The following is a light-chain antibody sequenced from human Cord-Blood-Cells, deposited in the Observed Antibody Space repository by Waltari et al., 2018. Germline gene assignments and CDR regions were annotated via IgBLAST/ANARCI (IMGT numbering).Light chain of an antibody. J-gene: IGLJ2*01. CDR3: SSYAGSNNLV. Sequence: QSALPQPPSASGSPGQSVTISCTRTSSDVGGYHYVSWYQQHPGKAPKLIIYEVSKRPSGGPDRFSGSKSGNTASLTVSGLQAEDEADYYCSSYAGSNNLVFGGGTKLTVL. V-gene: IGLV2-8*01. CDR2: EVS. CDR1: SSDVGGYHY.